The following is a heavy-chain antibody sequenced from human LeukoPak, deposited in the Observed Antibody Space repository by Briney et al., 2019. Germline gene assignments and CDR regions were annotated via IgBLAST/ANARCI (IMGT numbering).Heavy chain of an antibody. CDR1: GGSISSSSYY. V-gene: IGHV4-39*01. D-gene: IGHD4-17*01. CDR2: IYYSGST. CDR3: ARLDGDYAFDY. Sequence: SETLSLTCTVSGGSISSSSYYWGWIRQPPGKGLERIGSIYYSGSTYYNPSLKSRVTISVDTSKNQFSLKLSSVTAADTAVYYCARLDGDYAFDYWGQGTLVTVSS. J-gene: IGHJ4*02.